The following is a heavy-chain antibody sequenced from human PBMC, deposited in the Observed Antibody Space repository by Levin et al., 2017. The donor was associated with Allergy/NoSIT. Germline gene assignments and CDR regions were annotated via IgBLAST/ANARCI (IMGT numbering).Heavy chain of an antibody. J-gene: IGHJ4*02. CDR1: GFTFSSYG. D-gene: IGHD2-15*01. Sequence: GGSLRLSCAASGFTFSSYGMHWVRQAPGKGLEWVAVIWYDGSNKYYADSVKGRFTISRDNSKNTLYLQMNSLRAEDTAVYYCAKDAWAATYYFDYWGQGPLVTVSS. CDR3: AKDAWAATYYFDY. V-gene: IGHV3-30*02. CDR2: IWYDGSNK.